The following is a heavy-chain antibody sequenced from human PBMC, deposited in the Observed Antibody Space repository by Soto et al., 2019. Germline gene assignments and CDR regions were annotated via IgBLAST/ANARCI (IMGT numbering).Heavy chain of an antibody. Sequence: KASETLSLTCTVSGVSITTYYWSWIRQSPGKGLEWIGYISHTGGTDYNPSLNSRLTISIDTSKNHFSLRLSSLTAADTAIYYCARDTLRGYYGLDVWGQGAPVTVSS. D-gene: IGHD2-15*01. CDR2: ISHTGGT. CDR1: GVSITTYY. J-gene: IGHJ6*02. V-gene: IGHV4-59*01. CDR3: ARDTLRGYYGLDV.